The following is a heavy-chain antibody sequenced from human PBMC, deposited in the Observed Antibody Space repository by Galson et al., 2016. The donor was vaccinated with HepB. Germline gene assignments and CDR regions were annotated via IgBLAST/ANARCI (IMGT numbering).Heavy chain of an antibody. CDR3: AKLALRQPGASGMDV. D-gene: IGHD3-10*01. CDR1: GYTFSDYW. J-gene: IGHJ6*02. CDR2: IYPVDSDT. V-gene: IGHV5-51*01. Sequence: QSGAEVKKPGESLKISCQGSGYTFSDYWIGWVRQTPGKGLEYMGIIYPVDSDTKYSPSFQGQVTISVDKSTNTAFLQWGSLKASDSAIDYCAKLALRQPGASGMDVWGQGTTVTVSS.